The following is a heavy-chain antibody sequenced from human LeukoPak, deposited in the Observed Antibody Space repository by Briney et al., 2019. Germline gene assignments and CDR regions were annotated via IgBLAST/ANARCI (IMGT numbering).Heavy chain of an antibody. Sequence: SETVSLTCAVYGGSFSGYYWSWIRQPPGKGLEWIGEINHSGSTNYNPSLKSRVTISVDTSKNQFSLKLSSVPAADTAVYYCARTSYYYNSRSYGAPYYFDYWGQGTLVTVSS. CDR2: INHSGST. V-gene: IGHV4-34*01. D-gene: IGHD3-10*01. CDR3: ARTSYYYNSRSYGAPYYFDY. J-gene: IGHJ4*02. CDR1: GGSFSGYY.